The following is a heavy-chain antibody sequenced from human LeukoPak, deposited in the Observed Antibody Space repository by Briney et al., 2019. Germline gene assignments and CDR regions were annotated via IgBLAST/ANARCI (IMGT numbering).Heavy chain of an antibody. CDR2: ISWNSGSI. D-gene: IGHD3-16*02. Sequence: PGRSLRLSCAASGFTFDDYAMHWVRQAPGKGLEWVSGISWNSGSIGYADSVKGRFTISRDNAKNSLYLQMNSLRAEDTAVYYCASYRWGSFDYWGQGTLVTVSS. V-gene: IGHV3-9*01. CDR1: GFTFDDYA. CDR3: ASYRWGSFDY. J-gene: IGHJ4*02.